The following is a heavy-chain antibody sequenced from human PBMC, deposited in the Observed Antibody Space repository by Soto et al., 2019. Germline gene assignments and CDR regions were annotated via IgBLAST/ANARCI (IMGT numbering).Heavy chain of an antibody. J-gene: IGHJ5*02. Sequence: PGGSLRLSCAASGFTISSYAMSWVRQAPGKGLEWVSAISGSGGSTYYADSVKGRFTISRDNSKNTLYLQMNSLRAEDTAVYYCAKDGVLSSSWFYTPNWFDPWGQGTLVTVSS. D-gene: IGHD6-13*01. CDR3: AKDGVLSSSWFYTPNWFDP. CDR2: ISGSGGST. CDR1: GFTISSYA. V-gene: IGHV3-23*01.